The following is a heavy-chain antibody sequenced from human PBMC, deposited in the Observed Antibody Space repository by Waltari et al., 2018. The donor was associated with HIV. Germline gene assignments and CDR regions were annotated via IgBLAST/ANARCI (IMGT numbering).Heavy chain of an antibody. CDR2: ISGSSSYT. J-gene: IGHJ4*02. V-gene: IGHV3-11*05. CDR1: GFTFRDYY. D-gene: IGHD6-13*01. CDR3: TKGTAAGAVDY. Sequence: QVLLVESGGGLVKPGGSLRLSCAASGFTFRDYYMSWIRQAPGKGLEWVSYISGSSSYTTYADSVKGRFTISRDNARNSLYLQMNSLRAEDTAVYYCTKGTAAGAVDYWGQGTLVTVSS.